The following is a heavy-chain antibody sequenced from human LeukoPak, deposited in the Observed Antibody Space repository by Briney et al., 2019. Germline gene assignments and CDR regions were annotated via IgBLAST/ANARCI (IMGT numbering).Heavy chain of an antibody. CDR1: GFTFSSDA. Sequence: GGSLRLSCAASGFTFSSDAMIWVRQAPGKGLERVSNISGGGGDTYYGDSVKGRFTISRDNSKTTLYLQMNSLRAEDTAVYWCVKTMTGYFSDGFDIWGQGTVVTVSS. V-gene: IGHV3-23*01. CDR3: VKTMTGYFSDGFDI. J-gene: IGHJ3*02. CDR2: ISGGGGDT. D-gene: IGHD3-9*01.